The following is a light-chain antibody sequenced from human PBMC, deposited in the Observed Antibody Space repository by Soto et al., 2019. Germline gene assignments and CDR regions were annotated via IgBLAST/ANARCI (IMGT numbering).Light chain of an antibody. CDR3: QQYNDLVT. J-gene: IGKJ4*01. CDR1: QSVRSH. CDR2: AAS. V-gene: IGKV3-15*01. Sequence: IVMTQSPGTLSVSPGERVTLSCRASQSVRSHLAWYQQKPGQAPRLLMYAASTRANGVPPRFSGSGSGTEFTLTITSLQSEDFALYYCQQYNDLVTFGGGTKVEIK.